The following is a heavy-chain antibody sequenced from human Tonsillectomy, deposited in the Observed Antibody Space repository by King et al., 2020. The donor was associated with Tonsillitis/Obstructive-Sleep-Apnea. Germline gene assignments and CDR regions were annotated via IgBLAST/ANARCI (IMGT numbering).Heavy chain of an antibody. CDR2: IDPIDSYT. Sequence: VQLVESGTEVKKPGESLRISCKGSGYKFTIYWITWVRQMPGKGLEWMGRIDPIDSYTNYSPSFQGHVTISADKSISTAYLQWSSLKASDTATYYCARVSGGAVDYYMDVWGKGTTVTVSS. J-gene: IGHJ6*03. CDR3: ARVSGGAVDYYMDV. D-gene: IGHD2-15*01. CDR1: GYKFTIYW. V-gene: IGHV5-10-1*01.